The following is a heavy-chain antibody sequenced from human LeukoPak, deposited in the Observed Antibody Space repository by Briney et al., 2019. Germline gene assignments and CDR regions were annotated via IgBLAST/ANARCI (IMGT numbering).Heavy chain of an antibody. D-gene: IGHD3-22*01. V-gene: IGHV3-48*01. CDR1: GFTFSTYS. CDR3: ARGSTYYDSSGQVPFDY. CDR2: ISSSSTI. Sequence: PGGSLRLSCAASGFTFSTYSMNWVRQAPGKGLEWVSYISSSSTIYYADSVKGQFTISRDNAKNSLYLQMNSLRAEDTAVYYCARGSTYYDSSGQVPFDYWGQGTLVTVSS. J-gene: IGHJ4*02.